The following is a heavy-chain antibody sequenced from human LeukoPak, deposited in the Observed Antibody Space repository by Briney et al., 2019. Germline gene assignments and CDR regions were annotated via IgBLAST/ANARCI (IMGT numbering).Heavy chain of an antibody. V-gene: IGHV3-48*01. CDR3: APIAVAGSYYFDY. J-gene: IGHJ4*02. Sequence: GGSLRLSCAASGFTFNNYAMSWVRQAPGKGLEWVSYISSSSSTIYYADSVKGRFTVSRDNAKNSLYLQMNSLRAEDTAVYYCAPIAVAGSYYFDYWGQGTLVTVSS. D-gene: IGHD6-19*01. CDR1: GFTFNNYA. CDR2: ISSSSSTI.